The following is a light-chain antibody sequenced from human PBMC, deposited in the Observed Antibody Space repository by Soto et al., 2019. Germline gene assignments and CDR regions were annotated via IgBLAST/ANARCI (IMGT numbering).Light chain of an antibody. CDR3: QQRSNS. CDR1: QSVSRS. Sequence: EIVLTQSPATLSLSPGDRATLSCRASQSVSRSLTWYQQKPGQAPRLLIYDASTRATGIPPRFSGSGSGTDDDITMSCLEPEDFAVYYCQQRSNSFGGGTKVEIK. V-gene: IGKV3-11*01. J-gene: IGKJ4*01. CDR2: DAS.